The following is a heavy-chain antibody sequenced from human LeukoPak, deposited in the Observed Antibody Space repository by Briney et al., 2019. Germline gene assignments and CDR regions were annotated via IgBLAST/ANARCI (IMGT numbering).Heavy chain of an antibody. Sequence: SETLSLTCTVSGASISSYYWSWIRQPPGKGLEWIGYIYYSGSTNYNPSLKSRVTISLATSKNQFSPTLTSVTAADTAFYYCATTSDDGASEYIGVFDYWGQGTLVTVSS. J-gene: IGHJ4*02. CDR3: ATTSDDGASEYIGVFDY. CDR2: IYYSGST. D-gene: IGHD4-17*01. V-gene: IGHV4-59*01. CDR1: GASISSYY.